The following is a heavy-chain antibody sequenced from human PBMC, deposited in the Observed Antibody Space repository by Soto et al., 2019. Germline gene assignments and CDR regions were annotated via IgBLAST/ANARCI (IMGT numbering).Heavy chain of an antibody. D-gene: IGHD2-2*02. CDR2: ISGSGGST. J-gene: IGHJ3*02. CDR1: GFTFSSYA. Sequence: GGSLSLSCAASGFTFSSYAMSWVRQAPGKGLEWVSAISGSGGSTYYADSVKGRFTISRDNSKNTLYLQMNSLRAEDTAVYYCAKGSCSGTSCYTGAFDIWGQGTMVTVSS. V-gene: IGHV3-23*01. CDR3: AKGSCSGTSCYTGAFDI.